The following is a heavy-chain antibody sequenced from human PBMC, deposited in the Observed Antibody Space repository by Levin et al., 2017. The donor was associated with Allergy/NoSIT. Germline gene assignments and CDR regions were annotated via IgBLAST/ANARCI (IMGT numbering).Heavy chain of an antibody. CDR1: GFTFNQFW. J-gene: IGHJ4*02. V-gene: IGHV3-7*04. CDR3: ARIPLYDTFTGSPY. D-gene: IGHD3-9*01. Sequence: SLLLSCVASGFTFNQFWMSWVRHVPGPFLSFFSPFLPSFLSPSSFSSFKGRFTIFRDNAKNSVYLQMNSLRVEDTAVYHCARIPLYDTFTGSPYLGQGALVTVSP. CDR2: FLPSFLSP.